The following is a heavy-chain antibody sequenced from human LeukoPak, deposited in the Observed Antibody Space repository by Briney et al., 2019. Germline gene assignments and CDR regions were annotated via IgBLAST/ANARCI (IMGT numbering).Heavy chain of an antibody. CDR2: IYYSGST. J-gene: IGHJ4*02. CDR3: ARGGTTVTTWIDYFDY. V-gene: IGHV4-59*01. D-gene: IGHD4-17*01. CDR1: GGSISSYY. Sequence: SETLSLTCTVSGGSISSYYWSWIRQPPGKGLEWIGYIYYSGSTNYNPSLKSRVTISVDTSKNQFSLKLSSVAAADTAVYYYARGGTTVTTWIDYFDYWGQGTLVTVSS.